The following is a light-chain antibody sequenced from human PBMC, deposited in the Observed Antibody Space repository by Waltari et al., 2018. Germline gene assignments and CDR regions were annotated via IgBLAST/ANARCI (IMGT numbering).Light chain of an antibody. CDR1: DSDVGAYDF. Sequence: QSALTQPASVSGSPGQSITISCPGTDSDVGAYDFVPWYQQHPGKAPHLIIYEVSNRPSGISNRFSASKSGNTASLTISGLKAEDEADYYCSSYTTSSAPGVFGTGTRVTVL. CDR3: SSYTTSSAPGV. V-gene: IGLV2-14*01. CDR2: EVS. J-gene: IGLJ1*01.